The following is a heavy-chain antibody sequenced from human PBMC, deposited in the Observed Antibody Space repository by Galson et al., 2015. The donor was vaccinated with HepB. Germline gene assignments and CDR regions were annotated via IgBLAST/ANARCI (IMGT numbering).Heavy chain of an antibody. V-gene: IGHV4-61*02. CDR2: IYTSGST. Sequence: TLSLTCTVSGGSISSGSYYWSWIRQPAGKGLEWIGRIYTSGSTNYNPSLKSRVTISVDTSKNQFSLKLSSVTAADTAVYYCAREGNAAGSYFGRNYYGMDVWGQGTTVTVSS. J-gene: IGHJ6*02. CDR3: AREGNAAGSYFGRNYYGMDV. D-gene: IGHD1-26*01. CDR1: GGSISSGSYY.